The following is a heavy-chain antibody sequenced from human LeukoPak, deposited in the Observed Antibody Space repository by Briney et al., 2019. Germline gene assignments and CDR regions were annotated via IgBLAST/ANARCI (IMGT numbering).Heavy chain of an antibody. CDR3: ARDGGYSNLDHAFDI. CDR2: ISSSGSTI. V-gene: IGHV3-11*01. CDR1: GFTFSDCY. D-gene: IGHD4-11*01. J-gene: IGHJ3*02. Sequence: GGSLRPSCAASGFTFSDCYMSWIRQAPGKGLEWVSYISSSGSTIYYADSVKGRFTISRDNAKNSLYLQMNSLRAEDTAVYYCARDGGYSNLDHAFDIWGQGTMVTVSS.